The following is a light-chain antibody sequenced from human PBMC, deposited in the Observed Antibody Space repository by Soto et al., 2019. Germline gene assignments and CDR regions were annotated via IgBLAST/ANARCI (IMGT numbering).Light chain of an antibody. CDR1: QSISSW. CDR3: QQYSSSSEWT. CDR2: DAS. Sequence: DIQMTQSPSTLSASVGDRVIITCRPSQSISSWLAWYQQKPGKAPKLLIYDASSLESGVPSRFSGSGSGTEFTLTISSLQPDDFATYYCQQYSSSSEWTFGQGTKVDIK. V-gene: IGKV1-5*01. J-gene: IGKJ1*01.